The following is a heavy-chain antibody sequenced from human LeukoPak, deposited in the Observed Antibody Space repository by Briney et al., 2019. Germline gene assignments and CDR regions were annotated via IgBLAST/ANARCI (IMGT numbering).Heavy chain of an antibody. V-gene: IGHV4-59*08. D-gene: IGHD3-3*01. J-gene: IGHJ5*02. Sequence: SETLSLTCTVSGGSISSYYWSWIRQPPGKGLEWIGYIYYSGSTNYNPSLKSRVTMSVDTSKNQFSLKLSSVTAADTAVYYCARHKWYYDFWSGYYSPFDPWGQGTLVTVSS. CDR2: IYYSGST. CDR1: GGSISSYY. CDR3: ARHKWYYDFWSGYYSPFDP.